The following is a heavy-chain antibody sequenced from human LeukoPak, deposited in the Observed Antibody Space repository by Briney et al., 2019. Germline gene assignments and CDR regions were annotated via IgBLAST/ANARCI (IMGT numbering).Heavy chain of an antibody. Sequence: KPSETLSLTCTVSGGSISSGSYYWSWIRQPAGKGLEWVGRIYTSGSINYNPSLKSRVTISLDTSKNQFSLKLSSVTAADTAVYYCARDRRDGYNSWFDPWGQGTLVTVSS. J-gene: IGHJ5*02. CDR3: ARDRRDGYNSWFDP. CDR1: GGSISSGSYY. CDR2: IYTSGSI. V-gene: IGHV4-61*02. D-gene: IGHD5-24*01.